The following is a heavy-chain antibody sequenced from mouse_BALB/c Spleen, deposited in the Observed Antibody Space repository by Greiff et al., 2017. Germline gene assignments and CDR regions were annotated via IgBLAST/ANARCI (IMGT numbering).Heavy chain of an antibody. CDR2: INPSSGYT. D-gene: IGHD2-4*01. CDR3: ARADYDRAWFAY. Sequence: VQLQQSGAELARPGASVKMSCKASGYTFTSYTMHWVKQRPGQGLEWIGYINPSSGYTNYNQKFKDKATLTADKSSSTAYMQLSSLTSEDSAVYYCARADYDRAWFAYWGQGTLVTVSA. V-gene: IGHV1-4*01. CDR1: GYTFTSYT. J-gene: IGHJ3*01.